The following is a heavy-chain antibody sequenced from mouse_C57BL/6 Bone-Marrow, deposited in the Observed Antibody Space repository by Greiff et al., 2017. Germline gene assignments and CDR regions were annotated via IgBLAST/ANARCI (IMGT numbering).Heavy chain of an antibody. V-gene: IGHV5-6*01. CDR1: GFTFSSYG. CDR2: ISSGGSYT. Sequence: EVQLVESGGDLVKPGGSLKLSCAASGFTFSSYGMSWVRQTPDKRLEWVATISSGGSYTYYPDSVKGRFTISRDNAKNTLYLQMSSLKSEDTAVYYCARRGRRGYFDVWGTGTTVTVSS. J-gene: IGHJ1*03. D-gene: IGHD1-1*01. CDR3: ARRGRRGYFDV.